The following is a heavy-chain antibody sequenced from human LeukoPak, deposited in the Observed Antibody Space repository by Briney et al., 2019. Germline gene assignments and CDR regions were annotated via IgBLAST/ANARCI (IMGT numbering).Heavy chain of an antibody. V-gene: IGHV1-18*04. Sequence: ASVKVSCKASGYTFTSYGISWVRQAPGQGLEWMGWISAYNGNTNYAQKLQGRVTMTTNTSTSTAYMELRSLRSDDTAVYYCARDLYSPGYYEPWGQGTLVTVSS. CDR3: ARDLYSPGYYEP. CDR2: ISAYNGNT. D-gene: IGHD3-22*01. J-gene: IGHJ5*02. CDR1: GYTFTSYG.